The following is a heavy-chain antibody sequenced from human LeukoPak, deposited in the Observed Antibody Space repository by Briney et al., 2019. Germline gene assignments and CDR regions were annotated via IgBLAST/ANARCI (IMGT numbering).Heavy chain of an antibody. CDR2: ISSSGSTK. D-gene: IGHD3-3*01. CDR1: GFTFSIYE. V-gene: IGHV3-48*03. J-gene: IGHJ6*02. Sequence: GGSLRLSCAASGFTFSIYEMNWVRQAPGKGLEWVSYISSSGSTKYYADSVKGRFTISRDNARNSLSLQMNSLRAGDTALYYCARSLYSSPSEWFYYNGMDVWGQGTTVTVSS. CDR3: ARSLYSSPSEWFYYNGMDV.